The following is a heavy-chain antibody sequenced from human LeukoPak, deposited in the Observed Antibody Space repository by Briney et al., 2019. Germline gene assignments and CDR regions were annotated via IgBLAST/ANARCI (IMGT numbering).Heavy chain of an antibody. D-gene: IGHD6-19*01. Sequence: ASVKVSCKASGYTFTSYGISWVRQAPGQGLEWMGWISAYNGNANYAQKLQGRVTMTTDTSTSTAYMELRSLRSDDTAVYYCARDRSGWFSDAFDIWGQGTMVTVSS. CDR1: GYTFTSYG. CDR3: ARDRSGWFSDAFDI. J-gene: IGHJ3*02. V-gene: IGHV1-18*01. CDR2: ISAYNGNA.